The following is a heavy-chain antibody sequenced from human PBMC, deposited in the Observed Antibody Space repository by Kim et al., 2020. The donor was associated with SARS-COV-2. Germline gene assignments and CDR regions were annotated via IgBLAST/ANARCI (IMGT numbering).Heavy chain of an antibody. D-gene: IGHD6-13*01. CDR3: AKDGEYSSSWYGHY. CDR1: GFTFSSYA. CDR2: ISGSGGST. Sequence: GGSLRLSCAASGFTFSSYAMSWVRQAPGKGLEWVSAISGSGGSTYYADSVKGRFTISRDNSKNTLYLQMNSLRAEDTAVYYCAKDGEYSSSWYGHYWGQGTLVTVSS. J-gene: IGHJ4*02. V-gene: IGHV3-23*01.